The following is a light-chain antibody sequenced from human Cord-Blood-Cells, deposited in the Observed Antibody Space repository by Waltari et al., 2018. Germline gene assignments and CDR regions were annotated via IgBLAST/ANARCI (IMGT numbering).Light chain of an antibody. J-gene: IGKJ1*01. Sequence: IVMTHHPGPLPLSPGERATHSCKASHSVSSSYLAWYQQKPGQAPRLLIYGASSRATGIPDRFSGSGSGTDFTLTISRLEPEDFAVYYCQQYGSPWTFGQGTKVEIK. CDR2: GAS. CDR3: QQYGSPWT. CDR1: HSVSSSY. V-gene: IGKV3-20*01.